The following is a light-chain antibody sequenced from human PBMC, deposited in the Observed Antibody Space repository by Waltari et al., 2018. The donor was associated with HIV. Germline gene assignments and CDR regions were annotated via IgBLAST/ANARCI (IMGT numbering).Light chain of an antibody. Sequence: QSVLTQSPSASGTPGQRVTISCSGSSSNIGSNAVNWYQQLPGTAPKLLIYSNKQRPSGVPDRFSGSKSGTSASLAISGLQSDDEADYYCAAWDDSLNDSYVFGPGTKVTVL. J-gene: IGLJ1*01. CDR3: AAWDDSLNDSYV. V-gene: IGLV1-44*01. CDR2: SNK. CDR1: SSNIGSNA.